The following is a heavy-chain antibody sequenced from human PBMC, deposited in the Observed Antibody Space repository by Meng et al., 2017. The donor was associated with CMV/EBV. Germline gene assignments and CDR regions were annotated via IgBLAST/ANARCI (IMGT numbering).Heavy chain of an antibody. J-gene: IGHJ5*02. Sequence: SQTLSLTCAVYGGSFSGYYWSWIRQPPGKGLEWIGEINHSGSTNYTPSLKSRVTISVDTSKNQFSLKLSSVTAADTAVYYCARGRAVAGRGWFDPWGQGTLVTVSS. D-gene: IGHD6-19*01. CDR3: ARGRAVAGRGWFDP. CDR2: INHSGST. CDR1: GGSFSGYY. V-gene: IGHV4-34*01.